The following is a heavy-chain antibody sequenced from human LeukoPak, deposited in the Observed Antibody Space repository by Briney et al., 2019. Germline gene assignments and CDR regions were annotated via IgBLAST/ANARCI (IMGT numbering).Heavy chain of an antibody. CDR1: GGTFSSYA. J-gene: IGHJ6*02. CDR3: AADIVLMVYAPMDV. V-gene: IGHV1-69*13. CDR2: ITPIFGTA. Sequence: AASVKVSCKASGGTFSSYAISWVRQAPGQGLEWMGGITPIFGTANYAQKFQGRVTITADESTSTAYMELSSLRSEDTAVYYCAADIVLMVYAPMDVWGQGTTVTVSS. D-gene: IGHD2-8*01.